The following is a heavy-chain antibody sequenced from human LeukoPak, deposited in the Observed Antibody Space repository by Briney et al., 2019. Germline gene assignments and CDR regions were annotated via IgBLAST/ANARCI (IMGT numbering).Heavy chain of an antibody. Sequence: PGGSLRLSCAASGFTFSDYYMSWIRQAPGKGLEYVSAISSNGGSTYYANSVKGRFTISRDNSKNTLYLQMGSLRAEDMAVYYCARRGSYYGDSMDYWGQGTLVTVSS. V-gene: IGHV3-64*01. CDR3: ARRGSYYGDSMDY. J-gene: IGHJ4*02. CDR1: GFTFSDYY. D-gene: IGHD1-26*01. CDR2: ISSNGGST.